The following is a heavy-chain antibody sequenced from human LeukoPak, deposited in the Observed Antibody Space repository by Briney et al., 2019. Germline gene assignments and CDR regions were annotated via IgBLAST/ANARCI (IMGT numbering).Heavy chain of an antibody. V-gene: IGHV4-34*01. J-gene: IGHJ4*02. CDR3: ARFKYIVVVPAGFDY. CDR2: INHSGST. Sequence: SETLSLTCAVYGGSFSGYYWSWIRQPPGKGLEWIGEINHSGSTNYNPSLKSRVTISVDTSKNQFSLKLSSVTAADTAVYYCARFKYIVVVPAGFDYWGQGTLFTVSS. D-gene: IGHD2-2*01. CDR1: GGSFSGYY.